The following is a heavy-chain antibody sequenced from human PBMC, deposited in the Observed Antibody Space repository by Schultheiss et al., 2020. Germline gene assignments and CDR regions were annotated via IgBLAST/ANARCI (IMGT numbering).Heavy chain of an antibody. J-gene: IGHJ3*02. D-gene: IGHD2-21*01. CDR1: GDSISSNNHF. V-gene: IGHV4-31*03. CDR2: IYYSGTT. Sequence: SETLSLTCSVSGDSISSNNHFWSWIRQHPGKGLEWIGYIYYSGTTYYNPSLKSRATISVDTSKHQFSLKLSSVTAADTAVYYCAREVIKGGPNANDGFDIWGQGTMVTVSS. CDR3: AREVIKGGPNANDGFDI.